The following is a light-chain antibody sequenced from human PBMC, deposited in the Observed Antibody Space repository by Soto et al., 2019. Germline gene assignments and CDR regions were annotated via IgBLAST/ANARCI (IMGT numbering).Light chain of an antibody. V-gene: IGLV4-69*01. CDR1: SGHSSYA. Sequence: QAVVTQSPSASASLGASVKLTCTLSSGHSSYAIAWHQQQPEKGPRYLMKVNSDGSHSKGDGIPDRFSGSSSGAERYLTISSLQSDDEADYYCQTWGTGPVVGGGTKLTVL. CDR3: QTWGTGPV. CDR2: VNSDGSH. J-gene: IGLJ3*02.